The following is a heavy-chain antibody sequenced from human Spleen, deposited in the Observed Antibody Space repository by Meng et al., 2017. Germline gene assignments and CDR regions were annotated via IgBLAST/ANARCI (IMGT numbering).Heavy chain of an antibody. Sequence: QVQLQQWGAGLLNPSEPLSLTCAVYGGSLSGYYWSWIRQLPGKGLEWIGEINHSGSTNYNPSLKSRVTISVDTSKNQFSLKLSSVTAADSAVYYCARGPTTMAHDFDYWGQGTLVTVFS. D-gene: IGHD4-11*01. CDR2: INHSGST. V-gene: IGHV4-34*01. CDR1: GGSLSGYY. CDR3: ARGPTTMAHDFDY. J-gene: IGHJ4*02.